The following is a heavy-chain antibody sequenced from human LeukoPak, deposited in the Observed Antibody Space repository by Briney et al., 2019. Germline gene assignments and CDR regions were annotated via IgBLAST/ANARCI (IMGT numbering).Heavy chain of an antibody. V-gene: IGHV3-11*01. CDR2: SSSSGSTI. CDR3: ARRRDFIDY. J-gene: IGHJ4*02. Sequence: GGSLRLPCAASGFTLSDYYMSWIRQAPGKGLEWVLYSSSSGSTIYYADSVKGRFAISRDNAKNSLYLQMNSLRAEDTAVYYCARRRDFIDYWGQGTLVTVSS. D-gene: IGHD3/OR15-3a*01. CDR1: GFTLSDYY.